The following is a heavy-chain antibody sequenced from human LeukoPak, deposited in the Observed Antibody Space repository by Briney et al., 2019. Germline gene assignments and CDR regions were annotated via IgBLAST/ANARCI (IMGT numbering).Heavy chain of an antibody. Sequence: GGSLRLSCAASGFTFSSYGMHWVRQAPGKGLEWVAFIRYDGSNKYYADSVKGRFTISRGNAKSSLYLQMNSLRAEDTAVYYCAREPYNWNDGPVYYYYYMDVWGKGTTVTVSS. V-gene: IGHV3-30*02. CDR2: IRYDGSNK. J-gene: IGHJ6*03. D-gene: IGHD1-1*01. CDR1: GFTFSSYG. CDR3: AREPYNWNDGPVYYYYYMDV.